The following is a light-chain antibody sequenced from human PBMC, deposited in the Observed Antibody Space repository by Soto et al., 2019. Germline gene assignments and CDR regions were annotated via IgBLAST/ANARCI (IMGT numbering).Light chain of an antibody. CDR3: QQYHSYSST. Sequence: DIQMTQSPSTLSASVGDRVTITCRASQSISSWLAWSQQKPGKAPKLLIYKASFLETGGPSRFSVGGSGTEFNLTISSLQPDDFATYYCQQYHSYSSTVGQRTMADI. V-gene: IGKV1-5*03. J-gene: IGKJ1*01. CDR1: QSISSW. CDR2: KAS.